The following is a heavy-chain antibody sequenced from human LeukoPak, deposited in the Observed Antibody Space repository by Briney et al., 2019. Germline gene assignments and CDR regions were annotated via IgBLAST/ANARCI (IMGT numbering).Heavy chain of an antibody. D-gene: IGHD2-2*01. CDR3: AKASGSGSTSWSYGMDV. CDR2: ISHDGSNK. CDR1: GFTFSSYG. J-gene: IGHJ6*02. Sequence: GGSLRLSCAASGFTFSSYGMHWVRQAPGKGLEWVAAISHDGSNKYYADSVKGRFTISRDNSKNSLCLQMNSLRAEDTAVYYCAKASGSGSTSWSYGMDVWGQGTTVTVSS. V-gene: IGHV3-30*18.